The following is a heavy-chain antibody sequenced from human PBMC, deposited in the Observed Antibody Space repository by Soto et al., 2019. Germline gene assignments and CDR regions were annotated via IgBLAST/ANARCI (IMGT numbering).Heavy chain of an antibody. V-gene: IGHV1-18*04. D-gene: IGHD6-13*01. CDR1: GYTFTSYG. J-gene: IGHJ5*02. CDR3: ARDLYSSSYNWFDP. Sequence: ASVKVSCKASGYTFTSYGISWVRQAPGQGLEWMGWISAYNGNTNNAQKLQGRVTMTTDTSTSTAHMELRRLRSDDTAVYYCARDLYSSSYNWFDPWGKGTLVTVSS. CDR2: ISAYNGNT.